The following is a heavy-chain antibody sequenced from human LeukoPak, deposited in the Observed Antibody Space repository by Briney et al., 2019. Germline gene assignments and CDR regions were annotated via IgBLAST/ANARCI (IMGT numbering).Heavy chain of an antibody. CDR2: ISSSSRYI. D-gene: IGHD2-2*01. Sequence: PGGSLRLSCAASGFTFSSYSMNWVGQAPGKGLEGVSSISSSSRYIYYADSVKGRFTISRDNAKNSLYLQMNRLRAEDTAVYYCARDGDIVVVPAALQPYYYYYMAVWGKGTTVTVSS. CDR1: GFTFSSYS. V-gene: IGHV3-21*01. J-gene: IGHJ6*03. CDR3: ARDGDIVVVPAALQPYYYYYMAV.